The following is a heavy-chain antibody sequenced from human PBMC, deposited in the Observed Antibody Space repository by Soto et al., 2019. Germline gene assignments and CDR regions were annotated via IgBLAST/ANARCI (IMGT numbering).Heavy chain of an antibody. D-gene: IGHD6-19*01. CDR2: INPNSGGT. V-gene: IGHV1-2*04. CDR3: ARERSVAGKAYYSYYMDV. J-gene: IGHJ6*03. Sequence: QVQLVQSGAEVKKPGASVKVSCKASGYTFTGYYMHWVRQAPGQGLEWMGWINPNSGGTNYAQKFQGWVTMTRDTSISTASMELRRLRSDATSVYYCARERSVAGKAYYSYYMDVWGKGTTVTVSS. CDR1: GYTFTGYY.